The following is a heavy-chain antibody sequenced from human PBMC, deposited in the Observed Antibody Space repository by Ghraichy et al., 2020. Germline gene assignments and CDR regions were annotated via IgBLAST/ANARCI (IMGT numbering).Heavy chain of an antibody. CDR1: GGSISSRGYY. CDR2: IYYSGTT. Sequence: GSRRLSCTVSGGSISSRGYYWGWIRQPPGKGLESIGSIYYSGTTYYNPSLKSRVTMSVDTSKNQFSLRLTSLTAADTAVYYCARLPDPYYYGSGSYPPYYCDYWGQGTLVTVSS. J-gene: IGHJ4*02. V-gene: IGHV4-39*01. CDR3: ARLPDPYYYGSGSYPPYYCDY. D-gene: IGHD3-10*01.